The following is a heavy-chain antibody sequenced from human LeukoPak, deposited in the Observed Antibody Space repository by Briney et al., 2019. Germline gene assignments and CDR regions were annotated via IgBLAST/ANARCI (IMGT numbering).Heavy chain of an antibody. CDR2: ISYDESNK. D-gene: IGHD3-3*01. V-gene: IGHV3-30-3*01. CDR1: GFTFSSYA. Sequence: GRSLRLSCAASGFTFSSYAMHWVRQAPGKGLEWVAVISYDESNKYYTDSVKGRFTISRDNSKNTLYLQMNSLRAEDTAVYYCARDLLEWYFDYWGQGTLVTVSS. CDR3: ARDLLEWYFDY. J-gene: IGHJ4*02.